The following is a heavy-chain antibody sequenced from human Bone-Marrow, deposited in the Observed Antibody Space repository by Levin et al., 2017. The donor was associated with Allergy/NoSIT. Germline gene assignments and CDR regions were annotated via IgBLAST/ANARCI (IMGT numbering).Heavy chain of an antibody. CDR1: GYSFSDYY. J-gene: IGHJ3*01. D-gene: IGHD6-19*01. CDR3: ASLIPVSGTLNRARDFDV. CDR2: INPNSGGT. V-gene: IGHV1-2*02. Sequence: ASVKVSCKASGYSFSDYYVYWVRQAPGQGLECMGRINPNSGGTKYAQKLQGRVTMTRDMSINTAYMELTGLRSDDPGVYFCASLIPVSGTLNRARDFDVWGQGTKVTVSS.